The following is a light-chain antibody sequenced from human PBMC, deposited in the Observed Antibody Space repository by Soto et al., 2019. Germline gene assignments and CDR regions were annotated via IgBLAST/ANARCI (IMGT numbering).Light chain of an antibody. CDR2: GAS. V-gene: IGKV3D-7*01. J-gene: IGKJ5*01. CDR1: QSVSSNY. CDR3: QQDYNLPIT. Sequence: EIVLTQSPGILSLSPGERATLSCRASQSVSSNYLAWYQQKAGQAPRLLLYGASTRATGIPARFSGSGSGTDFTLTISSLQPEDFAVYYCQQDYNLPITFGQGTRLEIK.